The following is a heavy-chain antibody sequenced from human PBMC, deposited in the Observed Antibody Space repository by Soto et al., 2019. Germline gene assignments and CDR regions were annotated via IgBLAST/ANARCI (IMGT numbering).Heavy chain of an antibody. CDR3: ASQLQLAYYYGMDV. J-gene: IGHJ6*02. CDR1: GYSFTSYW. V-gene: IGHV5-10-1*01. CDR2: IDPSDSYT. D-gene: IGHD1-1*01. Sequence: GESLKISCKGSGYSFTSYWISWARQMPGKGLEWMGRIDPSDSYTNYSPSFQGHVTISADKSISTAYLQWSSLKPSDTAMYYCASQLQLAYYYGMDVWGQGTTLTVSS.